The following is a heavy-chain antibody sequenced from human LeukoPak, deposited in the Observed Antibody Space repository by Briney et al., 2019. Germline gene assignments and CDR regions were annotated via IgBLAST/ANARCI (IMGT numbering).Heavy chain of an antibody. D-gene: IGHD3-10*01. V-gene: IGHV3-20*04. J-gene: IGHJ4*02. CDR3: ARSITMVRGIYYFDY. CDR1: GFTFSDYY. CDR2: INWNGGST. Sequence: PRGSLRLSCAASGFTFSDYYMSWIRQAPGKGLEWVSGINWNGGSTGYADSVKGRFTISRDNAKNSLYLQMNSLRAEDTALYYCARSITMVRGIYYFDYWGQGTLVTVSS.